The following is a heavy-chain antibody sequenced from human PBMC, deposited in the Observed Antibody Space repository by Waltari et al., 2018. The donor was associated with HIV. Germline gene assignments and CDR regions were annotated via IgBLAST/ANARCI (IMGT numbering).Heavy chain of an antibody. V-gene: IGHV3-74*01. D-gene: IGHD1-26*01. CDR1: GFTSSSSW. CDR3: ARAGRDGKLPPDY. Sequence: EVQLVESGGGSVQPGGSLRLSCAASGFTSSSSWMPWVGQAPGKGLVWVSRINSDGSSTSYADPVKGRFTISRDNAKNTVYLQMSSLRAEDTAVYYCARAGRDGKLPPDYWGQGTLVTVSS. CDR2: INSDGSST. J-gene: IGHJ4*02.